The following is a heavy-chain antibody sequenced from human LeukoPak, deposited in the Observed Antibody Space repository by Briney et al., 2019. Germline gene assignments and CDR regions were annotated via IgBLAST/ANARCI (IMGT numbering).Heavy chain of an antibody. CDR2: IIPIFGTA. CDR3: ARAGIAARDAFDI. J-gene: IGHJ3*02. CDR1: GGTFSSYA. D-gene: IGHD6-13*01. Sequence: GASVKVSCKASGGTFSSYAISWVRQAPGQGLEWMGGIIPIFGTANYAQKFQSRVTITADKSTSTAYMELSSLRSEDTAVYYCARAGIAARDAFDIWGQGTMVTVSS. V-gene: IGHV1-69*06.